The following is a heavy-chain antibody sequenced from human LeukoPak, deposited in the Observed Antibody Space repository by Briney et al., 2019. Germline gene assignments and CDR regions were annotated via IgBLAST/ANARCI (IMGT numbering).Heavy chain of an antibody. Sequence: SETLSLTCAVSGGSLSGFFWSWVRQPPGKGLEWIGEVNHSGASNYKPSLKSRVTISVDTSRTQLSLMLTSVTAADMALYYCARGGRNKYTSGDFAYWGQGILVTVSS. V-gene: IGHV4-34*01. CDR2: VNHSGAS. CDR1: GGSLSGFF. CDR3: ARGGRNKYTSGDFAY. J-gene: IGHJ4*02. D-gene: IGHD3-3*01.